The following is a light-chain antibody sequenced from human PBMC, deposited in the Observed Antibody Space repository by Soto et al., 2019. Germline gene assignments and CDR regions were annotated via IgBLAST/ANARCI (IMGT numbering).Light chain of an antibody. J-gene: IGKJ1*01. Sequence: DIVMTQSPDSLAVSLGERATINCKSSQSLLFRSNKNNYLAWYQQKPGQPPKLLIYWASTRESGVPDRFSAGGSGTDFTLTISSLQAEDVAVYYCQQYYTNPTFGQGTKVEIK. CDR1: QSLLFRSNKNNY. CDR3: QQYYTNPT. V-gene: IGKV4-1*01. CDR2: WAS.